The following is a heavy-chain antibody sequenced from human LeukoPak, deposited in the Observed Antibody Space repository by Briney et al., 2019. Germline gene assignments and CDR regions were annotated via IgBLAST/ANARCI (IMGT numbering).Heavy chain of an antibody. Sequence: AGRSLRLSCAASGFTFSSYAMHWVRQAPGKGLEWVAVISYDGSNKYYADSVKGRFTISRDNSKNTLYLQMHSLRAEDTAVYYCARDSRFPQDYCGGDCYSNWFDPWGQGTLVTVSS. V-gene: IGHV3-30*04. CDR1: GFTFSSYA. CDR3: ARDSRFPQDYCGGDCYSNWFDP. D-gene: IGHD2-21*02. J-gene: IGHJ5*02. CDR2: ISYDGSNK.